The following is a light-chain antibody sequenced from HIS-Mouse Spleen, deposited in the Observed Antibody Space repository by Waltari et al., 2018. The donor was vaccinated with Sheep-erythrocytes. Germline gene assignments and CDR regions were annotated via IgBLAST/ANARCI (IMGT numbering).Light chain of an antibody. CDR2: EGS. CDR1: SSDVGSYNL. V-gene: IGLV2-23*03. CDR3: CSYAGSSTFVV. Sequence: QSALTQPASVSGSPGQSITISCTGTSSDVGSYNLVSWYQQHPGKAPKLMIYEGSKRPSGVSNRFSGSKSGNTASLRSSGLQAEDEADYYCCSYAGSSTFVVFGGGTKLTVL. J-gene: IGLJ2*01.